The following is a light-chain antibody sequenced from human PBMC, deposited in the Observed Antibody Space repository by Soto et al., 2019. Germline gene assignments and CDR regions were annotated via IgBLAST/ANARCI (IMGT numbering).Light chain of an antibody. CDR1: QSVSSH. CDR2: DAS. V-gene: IGKV3-11*01. J-gene: IGKJ5*01. CDR3: QQYDDWPLT. Sequence: EIVLTQSXAXXSXXXXXXXXVXXGASQSVSSHLAWYQQKRGQAPRLLIYDASNRATGIPARFSGSGSGTDFTLTISSLEPEDFAVYYCQQYDDWPLTFGQGTRLEIK.